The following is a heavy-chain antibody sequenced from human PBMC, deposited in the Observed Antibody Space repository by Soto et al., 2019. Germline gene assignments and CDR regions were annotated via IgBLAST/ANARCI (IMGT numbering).Heavy chain of an antibody. CDR3: ARVGITPPRYFDY. CDR2: IIPIFGTA. CDR1: GGTFSSDA. D-gene: IGHD1-20*01. J-gene: IGHJ4*02. V-gene: IGHV1-69*13. Sequence: SVKVSCTASGGTFSSDAISWVRQAPGQGLEWMGGIIPIFGTANYAQKFQGRVTITADESTSTAYMELSSLRSEDTAVYYCARVGITPPRYFDYRGQGTLVTVSS.